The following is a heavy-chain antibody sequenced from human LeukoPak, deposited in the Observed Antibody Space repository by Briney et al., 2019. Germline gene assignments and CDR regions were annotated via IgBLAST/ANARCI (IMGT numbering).Heavy chain of an antibody. CDR3: ARGPSYFQH. CDR1: GDSISRNTNT. J-gene: IGHJ1*01. Sequence: SQTLSLTCAISGDSISRNTNTWNWIRQSPSRGLEWLGRTYYKSEWYNDYAVSVKSRIIINPDTSKNQFSLQLSSVTPEDTAMYYCARGPSYFQHWGQGTLVTVSS. V-gene: IGHV6-1*01. CDR2: TYYKSEWYN.